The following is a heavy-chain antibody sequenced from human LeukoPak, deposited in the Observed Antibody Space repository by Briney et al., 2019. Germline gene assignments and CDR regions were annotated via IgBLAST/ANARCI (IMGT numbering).Heavy chain of an antibody. D-gene: IGHD3-3*01. CDR2: LDWDDDK. J-gene: IGHJ6*03. Sequence: SGPALVKPTQTLTLTCTFSGFSLSTSGMCVSWIRQPPGKALEWLARLDWDDDKYYSTSLKTRLTISKDTSKNQVVLTMTNMDPVDTATYYCARTYYDFWSGYPTYYYYYMDVWGKGTTVTVSS. CDR1: GFSLSTSGMC. V-gene: IGHV2-70*11. CDR3: ARTYYDFWSGYPTYYYYYMDV.